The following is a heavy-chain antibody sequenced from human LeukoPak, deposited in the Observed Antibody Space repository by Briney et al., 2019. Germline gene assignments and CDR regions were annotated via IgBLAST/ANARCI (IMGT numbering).Heavy chain of an antibody. CDR1: GGTFSSYA. CDR2: IIPIFGTA. CDR3: ARDGYGDYAFDY. J-gene: IGHJ4*02. D-gene: IGHD4-17*01. V-gene: IGHV1-69*13. Sequence: SVKVSCKASGGTFSSYAISWVRQAPGQGLEWMGGIIPIFGTANYAQKFQGRVTITADESTCTAYMELSSLRSEDTAVYYCARDGYGDYAFDYWGQGTLVTVSS.